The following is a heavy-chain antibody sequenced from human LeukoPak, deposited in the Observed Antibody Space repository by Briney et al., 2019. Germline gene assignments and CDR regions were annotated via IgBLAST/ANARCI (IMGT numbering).Heavy chain of an antibody. J-gene: IGHJ4*02. D-gene: IGHD5-12*01. Sequence: PSETLSLTCAVYGGSFSGYYWSWIRQPPGKGLEWIGEINHSGSTNYNPSLKSRVTISLDTSKNQFSLKLSSVTAADTAVYYCARDLYSGYDPQYYFDYWGQGTLVTVSS. V-gene: IGHV4-34*01. CDR2: INHSGST. CDR1: GGSFSGYY. CDR3: ARDLYSGYDPQYYFDY.